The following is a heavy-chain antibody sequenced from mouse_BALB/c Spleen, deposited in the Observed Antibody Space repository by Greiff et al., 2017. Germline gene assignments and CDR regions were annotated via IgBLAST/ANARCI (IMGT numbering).Heavy chain of an antibody. CDR2: ISSGGST. D-gene: IGHD2-1*01. Sequence: EVKLVESGGGLVKPGGSLKLSCAASGFTFSSYAMSWVRQTPEKRLEWVASISSGGSTYYPDSVKGRFTISRDNARNILYLQMSSLRSEDTAMYYCARVIYYGNYYAMDYWGQGTSVTVSS. V-gene: IGHV5-6-5*01. J-gene: IGHJ4*01. CDR1: GFTFSSYA. CDR3: ARVIYYGNYYAMDY.